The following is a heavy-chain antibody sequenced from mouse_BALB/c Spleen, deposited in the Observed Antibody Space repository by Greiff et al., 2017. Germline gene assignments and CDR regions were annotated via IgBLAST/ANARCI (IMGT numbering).Heavy chain of an antibody. D-gene: IGHD2-1*01. V-gene: IGHV14-3*02. CDR2: IDPANGNT. CDR1: GFNIKDTY. CDR3: ARSGSTMPPRDYYAMDY. Sequence: EVQLQQSGAELVKPGASVKLSCTASGFNIKDTYMHWVKQRPEQGLEWIGRIDPANGNTKYDPKFQGKATITADTSSNTAYLQLSSLTSEDTAVYYCARSGSTMPPRDYYAMDYWGQGTSVTVSS. J-gene: IGHJ4*01.